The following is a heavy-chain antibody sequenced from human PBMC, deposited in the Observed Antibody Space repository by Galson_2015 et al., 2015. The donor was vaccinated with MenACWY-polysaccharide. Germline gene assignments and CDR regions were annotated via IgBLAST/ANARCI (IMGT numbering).Heavy chain of an antibody. CDR1: GVTFSTYW. D-gene: IGHD3-22*01. CDR2: INEDGSEK. J-gene: IGHJ4*02. V-gene: IGHV3-7*01. CDR3: GRPYYRLNTVFDY. Sequence: SLRLSCAASGVTFSTYWMTWVRQAPGKGLEWVANINEDGSEKQYVDSVKGRFTISRDNAKNSVFLQMNSLRAEDTAVYYCGRPYYRLNTVFDYWGQGTLSPSPQ.